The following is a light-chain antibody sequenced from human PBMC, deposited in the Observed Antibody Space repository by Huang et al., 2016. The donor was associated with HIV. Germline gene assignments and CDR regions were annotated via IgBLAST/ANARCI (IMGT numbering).Light chain of an antibody. J-gene: IGKJ4*01. Sequence: EIVLTQSPVTLSRSPGQRATLSCRASQSVDTYLACYQQKPGPAPRLLIYDASNRATCIPARFSGSGSGTDFTLTISSLEPDDFVLYFCQQRSTWPPTFGGGTTMEIK. CDR2: DAS. CDR3: QQRSTWPPT. CDR1: QSVDTY. V-gene: IGKV3-11*01.